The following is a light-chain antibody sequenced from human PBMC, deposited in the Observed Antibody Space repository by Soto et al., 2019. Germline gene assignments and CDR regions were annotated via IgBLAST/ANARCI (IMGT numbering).Light chain of an antibody. CDR1: SSDVGGYNS. Sequence: QSALTQPASVSGSPGQSITISCTGTSSDVGGYNSVSWYQHHPGEAPKLIIYDVSNRPSGVSNRFPGSKSGNTASLTISGLQAEDEADYYCSSYASSSTLVVFGGGTQLTVL. CDR2: DVS. J-gene: IGLJ2*01. CDR3: SSYASSSTLVV. V-gene: IGLV2-14*03.